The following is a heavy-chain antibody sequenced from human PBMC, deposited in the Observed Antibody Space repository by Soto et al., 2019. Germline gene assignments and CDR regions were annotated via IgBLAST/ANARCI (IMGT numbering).Heavy chain of an antibody. CDR2: VSVYNDDT. Sequence: VSEVKVSSKASGYTFSSFGINWVRQAPGHGLEWVGWVSVYNDDTKYAQNFQGRVTLTTDTSTTTTYMEVGSLRCADTAGYYCARTCRSRGSCYAEYWGEGTLVTVPA. CDR3: ARTCRSRGSCYAEY. J-gene: IGHJ4*02. V-gene: IGHV1-18*01. CDR1: GYTFSSFG. D-gene: IGHD2-15*01.